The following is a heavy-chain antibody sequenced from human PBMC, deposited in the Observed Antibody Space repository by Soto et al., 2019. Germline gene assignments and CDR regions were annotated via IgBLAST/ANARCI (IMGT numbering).Heavy chain of an antibody. D-gene: IGHD3-3*01. CDR2: IYYSGST. V-gene: IGHV4-59*01. J-gene: IGHJ4*02. CDR3: ARGRYDFWSGYLDYFDY. Sequence: ASETLSLTCTVSGGSISSYYWSWIRQPPGKGLKWIGYIYYSGSTNYNPSLKSRVTISVDTSKNQFSLKLSSVTAADTAVYYCARGRYDFWSGYLDYFDYWGQGTLVTVSS. CDR1: GGSISSYY.